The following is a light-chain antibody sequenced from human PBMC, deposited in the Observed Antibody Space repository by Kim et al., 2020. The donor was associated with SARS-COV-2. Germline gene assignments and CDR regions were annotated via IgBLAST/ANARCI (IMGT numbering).Light chain of an antibody. Sequence: SITIACTGTSSDVGGYRFVSWYQQHPGKAPKLLIYDVTNRPSGISNRFSGSKSGNTASLTISGLQAEDEADYYCSSYTYTTTRVFGGGTKLTVL. CDR2: DVT. CDR3: SSYTYTTTRV. CDR1: SSDVGGYRF. V-gene: IGLV2-14*03. J-gene: IGLJ3*02.